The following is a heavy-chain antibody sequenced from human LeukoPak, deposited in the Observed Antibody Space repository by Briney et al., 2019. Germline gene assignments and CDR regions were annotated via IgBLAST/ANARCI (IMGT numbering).Heavy chain of an antibody. CDR3: ARYTVTPRKDWFDP. J-gene: IGHJ5*02. V-gene: IGHV1-69*05. CDR1: GGTFSSYA. D-gene: IGHD4-17*01. Sequence: ASAKVCCKASGGTFSSYAISWVRQAPGQGLEWMGGIIPIFGTANYAQKFRGRVTITTDESTSTAYMELSSLRSEDTAVYYCARYTVTPRKDWFDPWGQGTLVTVSS. CDR2: IIPIFGTA.